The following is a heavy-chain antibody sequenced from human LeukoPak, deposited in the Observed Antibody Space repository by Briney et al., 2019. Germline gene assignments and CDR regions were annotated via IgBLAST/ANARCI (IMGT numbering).Heavy chain of an antibody. V-gene: IGHV3-48*04. CDR3: ARDHHVLRFLEWLFKGYYFDY. D-gene: IGHD3-3*01. CDR2: ISSSGSTI. J-gene: IGHJ4*02. CDR1: GFTFSSYW. Sequence: GGSLRLSCAASGFTFSSYWMSWVRQAPGKGLEWVSYISSSGSTIYYADSVKGRFTISRDNAKNSLYLQMNSLRAEDTAVYYCARDHHVLRFLEWLFKGYYFDYWGQGTLVTVSS.